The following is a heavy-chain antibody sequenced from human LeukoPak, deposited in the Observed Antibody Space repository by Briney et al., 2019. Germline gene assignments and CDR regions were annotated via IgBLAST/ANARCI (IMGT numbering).Heavy chain of an antibody. V-gene: IGHV3-66*01. D-gene: IGHD3-22*01. J-gene: IGHJ4*02. CDR2: IYSGGAT. Sequence: GGSLRLSGTASGFTVSSNYMSWVRQAPGKGLECVSMIYSGGATHYADSVKGRFTIARDNSKNTLYLQMNSLTAEDTAVYYCAAKWLLRRYWGQGTLVTVSS. CDR1: GFTVSSNY. CDR3: AAKWLLRRY.